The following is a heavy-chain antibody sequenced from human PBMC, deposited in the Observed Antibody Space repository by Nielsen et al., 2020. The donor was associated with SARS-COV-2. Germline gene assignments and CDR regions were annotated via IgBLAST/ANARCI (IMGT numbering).Heavy chain of an antibody. V-gene: IGHV3-21*01. J-gene: IGHJ4*02. D-gene: IGHD5-24*01. CDR2: ISSSSSYI. Sequence: GESLKISCAASGFTFSSYSMNWVRQAPGKGLEWVSSISSSSSYIYYADSVKGRFTISRDNAKNSLYLQMNSLRAEDTAVYYCARRKVATMGDLDYWGQGTLVTVSS. CDR1: GFTFSSYS. CDR3: ARRKVATMGDLDY.